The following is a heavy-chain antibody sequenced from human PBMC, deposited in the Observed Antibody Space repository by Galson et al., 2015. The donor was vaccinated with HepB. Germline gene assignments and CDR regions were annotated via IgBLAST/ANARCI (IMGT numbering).Heavy chain of an antibody. J-gene: IGHJ4*02. Sequence: LRLSCAASGFTFGDYYMSWIRQAPGKGLEWVSHITTTGSGIHYADSVKGRFTISRDNAKNSLFLQMNSLRAEDTAVYYCAREGSGGYFPDSWGQGTLVTVS. CDR2: ITTTGSGI. CDR3: AREGSGGYFPDS. D-gene: IGHD3-10*01. CDR1: GFTFGDYY. V-gene: IGHV3-11*01.